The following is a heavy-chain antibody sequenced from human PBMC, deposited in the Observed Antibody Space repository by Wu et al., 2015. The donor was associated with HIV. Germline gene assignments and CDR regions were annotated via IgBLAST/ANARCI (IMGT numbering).Heavy chain of an antibody. CDR1: GGTFSSYA. CDR2: VYVGDGET. CDR3: AREVGDGYRKFDY. D-gene: IGHD1-26*01. V-gene: IGHV1-69*04. Sequence: QVQLVQSGAEVKKPGSSVKVSCKASGGTFSSYAISWVRQAPGQGLEWMGLVYVGDGETKYAAKFQGRVTIAADKSRDTAYMELSGLRYEDTAIYYCAREVGDGYRKFDYWGQGTLVTVSS. J-gene: IGHJ4*02.